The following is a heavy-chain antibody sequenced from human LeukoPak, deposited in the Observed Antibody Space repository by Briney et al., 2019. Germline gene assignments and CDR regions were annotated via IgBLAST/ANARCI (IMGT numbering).Heavy chain of an antibody. CDR3: ASYSGSYPRSFDY. CDR1: GYTFTSYG. V-gene: IGHV1-18*01. CDR2: ISADNGNT. D-gene: IGHD1-26*01. Sequence: SVKVSCKASGYTFTSYGISWVRQAPGQGLEWMGWISADNGNTNYAQKLQGRVTMTTDTSTSTACMELRSLRSDDTAVYYCASYSGSYPRSFDYWGQGTLVTVSS. J-gene: IGHJ4*02.